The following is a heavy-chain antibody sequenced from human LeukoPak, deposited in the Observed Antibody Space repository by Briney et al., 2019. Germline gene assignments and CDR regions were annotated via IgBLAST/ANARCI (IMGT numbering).Heavy chain of an antibody. CDR3: ARVVEMATIYYFDY. V-gene: IGHV1-18*01. CDR1: GYTFTSYG. J-gene: IGHJ4*02. D-gene: IGHD5-24*01. CDR2: ISAYNGNT. Sequence: GASVKVSCKASGYTFTSYGISWVRQAPGQGLEWMGWISAYNGNTNYAQKLQGRVTMTTDTSTSTAYMELRSLRSDDTAVYYCARVVEMATIYYFDYWGQGTLVTVSS.